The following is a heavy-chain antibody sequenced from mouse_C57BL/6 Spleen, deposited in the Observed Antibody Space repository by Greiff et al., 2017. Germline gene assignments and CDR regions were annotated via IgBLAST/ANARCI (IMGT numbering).Heavy chain of an antibody. CDR1: GYAFSSYW. J-gene: IGHJ3*01. CDR3: ARWGGDGAWFAY. V-gene: IGHV1-80*01. D-gene: IGHD3-3*01. Sequence: VKLVESGAELVKPGASVKISCKASGYAFSSYWMNWVKQRPGKGLEWIGQIYPGDGDTNYNGKFKGKATLTADKSSSTAYMQLSSLTSEDSAVYFCARWGGDGAWFAYWGQGTLVTVSA. CDR2: IYPGDGDT.